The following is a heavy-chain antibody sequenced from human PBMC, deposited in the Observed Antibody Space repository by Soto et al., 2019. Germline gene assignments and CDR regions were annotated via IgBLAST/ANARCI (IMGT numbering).Heavy chain of an antibody. Sequence: EVQLLESGGGLVQPGGSLSLSCAASGFTFSSYAMSWVRQAPGKGLEWVPIISSSGGSTHYADSVKGRFTISRDNSKNTLYLQMNSLRAEDTAVYYCAKFYGGNSAHTYTIDPWGQGTLVTVSS. D-gene: IGHD2-21*02. J-gene: IGHJ5*02. CDR3: AKFYGGNSAHTYTIDP. V-gene: IGHV3-23*01. CDR2: ISSSGGST. CDR1: GFTFSSYA.